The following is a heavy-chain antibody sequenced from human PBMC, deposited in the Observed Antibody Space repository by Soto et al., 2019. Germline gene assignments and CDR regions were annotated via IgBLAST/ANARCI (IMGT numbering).Heavy chain of an antibody. CDR2: INNDGRNT. V-gene: IGHV3-74*01. J-gene: IGHJ6*02. CDR3: VRGASGTTSGMDV. Sequence: EVQLEESGGGLVQPGGSLRLACAASGFTFNTYWIHWVRQAPGKGLVWVSRINNDGRNTRYADSVKGRITISRDNAKNTLSLQMNSLRAEDTAVYFCVRGASGTTSGMDVWGRGTRVTVSS. D-gene: IGHD1-1*01. CDR1: GFTFNTYW.